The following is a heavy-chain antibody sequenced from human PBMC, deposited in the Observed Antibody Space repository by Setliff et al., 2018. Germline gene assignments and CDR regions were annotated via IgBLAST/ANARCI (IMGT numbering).Heavy chain of an antibody. CDR3: ARAKTRILGV. V-gene: IGHV4-34*01. CDR1: GGSFSGYY. CDR2: INHSGST. D-gene: IGHD2-15*01. J-gene: IGHJ6*04. Sequence: PSETLSLTCAVYGGSFSGYYWSWIRQPPGKGLEWIGEINHSGSTNYNPSLKSRVTISVDTSKNQSSLKLSSVTAADTAVYYCARAKTRILGVWGKGTTVTVSS.